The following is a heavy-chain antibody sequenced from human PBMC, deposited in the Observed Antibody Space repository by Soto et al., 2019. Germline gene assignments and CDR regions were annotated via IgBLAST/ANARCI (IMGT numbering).Heavy chain of an antibody. CDR1: GFTFSSYS. D-gene: IGHD3-10*01. V-gene: IGHV3-48*02. Sequence: EVQLVESGGGLVQPGGSLRLSCAASGFTFSSYSMNWVRQAPGKGLEWVSYISSSSSTIYYADSVKGRFTISRDNAKNSLYLQMNSLRDEDTAVYYCARDPGLLWFGEPKPSYYYYYGMDVWGQGTTVTVSS. J-gene: IGHJ6*02. CDR2: ISSSSSTI. CDR3: ARDPGLLWFGEPKPSYYYYYGMDV.